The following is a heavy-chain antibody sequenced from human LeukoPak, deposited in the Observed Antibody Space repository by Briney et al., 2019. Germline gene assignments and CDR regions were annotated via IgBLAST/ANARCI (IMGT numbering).Heavy chain of an antibody. CDR3: ARDSYYYGSGTYYLDAFDI. D-gene: IGHD3-10*01. CDR2: ISAYNGNT. Sequence: ASVNVSCKASGYTFSIYGISWVRQAPGQGLEWMGWISAYNGNTSYAQKVQGRVTMTADTSTSTVYMELRSLRSDDTAVYYCARDSYYYGSGTYYLDAFDIWGQGTMVTVSS. CDR1: GYTFSIYG. J-gene: IGHJ3*02. V-gene: IGHV1-18*01.